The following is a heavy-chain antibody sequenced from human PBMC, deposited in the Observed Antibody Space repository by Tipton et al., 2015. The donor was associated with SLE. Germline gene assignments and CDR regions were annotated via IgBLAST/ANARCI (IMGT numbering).Heavy chain of an antibody. CDR1: GFTCGDFA. Sequence: RSLRLSCIGSGFTCGDFAMSWFRQAPGKGPEWVGYIRSQGFGGTPEYAASLKGRFTISRDDYKNIAYLQIQSLKTEDTAVYYCADSDVDVTAVPAYWGQGTLVTVYS. D-gene: IGHD2-21*02. CDR3: ADSDVDVTAVPAY. V-gene: IGHV3-49*03. CDR2: IRSQGFGGTP. J-gene: IGHJ4*02.